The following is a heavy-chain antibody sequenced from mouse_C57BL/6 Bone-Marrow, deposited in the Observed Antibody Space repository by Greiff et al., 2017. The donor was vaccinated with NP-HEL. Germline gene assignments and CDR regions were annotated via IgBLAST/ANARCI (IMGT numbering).Heavy chain of an antibody. J-gene: IGHJ3*01. V-gene: IGHV5-6*02. CDR1: GFTFSSYG. D-gene: IGHD2-13*01. CDR2: ISSGGSYT. Sequence: DVKLVESGGDLVKPGGSLKLSCAASGFTFSSYGMSWVRQTPDKRLEWVATISSGGSYTYYPDSVKGRFTISRANGKNPLYLPMSSLKSEDTAMDYCARPPMVTGWLAYGGQGTLVTVSA. CDR3: ARPPMVTGWLAY.